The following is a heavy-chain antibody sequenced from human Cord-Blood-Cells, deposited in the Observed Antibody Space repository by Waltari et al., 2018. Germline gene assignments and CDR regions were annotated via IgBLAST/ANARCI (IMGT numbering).Heavy chain of an antibody. Sequence: QLQLQESGPGLVKPSETLSLTCTVSGGSISSSSYYWGWIRQPPGKGLEWIGSIYYSGGTYYNPSLKSRVTISVDTSKNHFSLKLSSVTATDTAVYYCARRVRRQLYSSGWYFDYWGQGTLVTVSS. J-gene: IGHJ4*02. D-gene: IGHD6-19*01. CDR1: GGSISSSSYY. V-gene: IGHV4-39*01. CDR3: ARRVRRQLYSSGWYFDY. CDR2: IYYSGGT.